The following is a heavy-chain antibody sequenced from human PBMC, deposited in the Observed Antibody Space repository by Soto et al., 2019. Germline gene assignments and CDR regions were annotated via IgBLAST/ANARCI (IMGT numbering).Heavy chain of an antibody. CDR1: GFTFSSYS. J-gene: IGHJ4*02. CDR2: ISSSSSYI. Sequence: PGGSLRLSCAASGFTFSSYSMNWVRQAPGKGLEWVSSISSSSSYIYYADSVKGRFTISRDNAKNSLYLQMNSLRAEDTAVYYCARDFLKDERWSYSRSYFDYWGQGTLVTVSS. D-gene: IGHD2-15*01. CDR3: ARDFLKDERWSYSRSYFDY. V-gene: IGHV3-21*01.